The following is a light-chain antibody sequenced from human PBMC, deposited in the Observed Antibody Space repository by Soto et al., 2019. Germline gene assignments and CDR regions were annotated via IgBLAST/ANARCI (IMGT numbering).Light chain of an antibody. CDR2: APS. CDR1: QSISSY. Sequence: DIQMTQSPSSLSASVGDRVTITCRASQSISSYLNWYQQKPGKVPKLLIYAPSSLQSGVPSRFSGSGSGTDFALTISSLQHEDFATYYCQQSYSTPYTFGQGTKLEIK. V-gene: IGKV1-39*01. J-gene: IGKJ2*01. CDR3: QQSYSTPYT.